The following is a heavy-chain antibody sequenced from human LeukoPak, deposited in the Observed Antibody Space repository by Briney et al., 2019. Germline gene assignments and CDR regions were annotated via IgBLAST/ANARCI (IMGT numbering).Heavy chain of an antibody. CDR1: NYTFTSYG. CDR2: ISAYNGNT. D-gene: IGHD3-10*01. J-gene: IGHJ4*02. CDR3: ARDPYYHGSGTSYKRTTFDY. Sequence: ASVKVSCKASNYTFTSYGITWVRQAPGRGLEWMGWISAYNGNTIYAQKLQGRVTMTTDTSTTTAYMELRSLRSDDTAVYYCARDPYYHGSGTSYKRTTFDYWGQGTLVTVSS. V-gene: IGHV1-18*01.